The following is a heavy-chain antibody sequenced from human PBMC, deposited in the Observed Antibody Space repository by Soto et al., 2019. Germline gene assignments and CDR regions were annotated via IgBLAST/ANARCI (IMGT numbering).Heavy chain of an antibody. J-gene: IGHJ6*02. V-gene: IGHV3-21*01. Sequence: GGSLRLSCAASGFTFSSYSMNWVRQAPGKGLEWVSSISSSSSYIYYADSVKGRFTISRDNAKNSLYLQMNSLRAEDTAVYYCARPSGRYYYHGMDVWCQGTTVTVSS. CDR1: GFTFSSYS. D-gene: IGHD3-10*01. CDR3: ARPSGRYYYHGMDV. CDR2: ISSSSSYI.